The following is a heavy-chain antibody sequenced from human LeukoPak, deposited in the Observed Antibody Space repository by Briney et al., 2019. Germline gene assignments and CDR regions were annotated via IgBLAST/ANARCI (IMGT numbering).Heavy chain of an antibody. V-gene: IGHV4-59*01. CDR2: IYYSGST. CDR3: ARTANWFDP. CDR1: GGSISSYY. J-gene: IGHJ5*02. Sequence: PSETLSLTCTVSGGSISSYYWSWIRQPPGKGLEWIGYIYYSGSTNYNPSLKSRVTISVDTSKNQFSLKLISVTAADTAVYYCARTANWFDPWGQGTLVTVSS.